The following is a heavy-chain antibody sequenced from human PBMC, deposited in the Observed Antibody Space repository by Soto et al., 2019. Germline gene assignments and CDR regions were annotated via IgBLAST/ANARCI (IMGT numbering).Heavy chain of an antibody. J-gene: IGHJ4*02. CDR1: GFTFSSYD. D-gene: IGHD3-22*01. CDR2: IGTAGDT. V-gene: IGHV3-13*01. Sequence: PGGSLRLSCAASGFTFSSYDMHWVRQATGKGLDWVSAIGTAGDTYYPGSVKGRFTISRENAKNSLYLQMNSLRAEDTAVYYCARLTYYYDSSGYYYQYYFDYWGQGTLVTVSS. CDR3: ARLTYYYDSSGYYYQYYFDY.